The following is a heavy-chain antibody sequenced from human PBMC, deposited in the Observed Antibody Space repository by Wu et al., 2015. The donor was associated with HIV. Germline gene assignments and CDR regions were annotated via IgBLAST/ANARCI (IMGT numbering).Heavy chain of an antibody. CDR2: IIPIFGTA. J-gene: IGHJ4*02. CDR1: GGTFNNFG. CDR3: ARDKIPYYYDSSGYYGPLNY. V-gene: IGHV1-69*12. D-gene: IGHD3-22*01. Sequence: QVQLVQSGAEVKKPGSSVKVSCKAFGGTFNNFGISWVRQAPGQGLEWMGGIIPIFGTANYAQKFQGRVTITADESTSTAYMELSSLRSEDTAVYYCARDKIPYYYDSSGYYGPLNYWGQGTLVTVSS.